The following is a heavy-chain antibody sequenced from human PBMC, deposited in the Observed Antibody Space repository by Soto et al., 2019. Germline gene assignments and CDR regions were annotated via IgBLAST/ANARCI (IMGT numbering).Heavy chain of an antibody. V-gene: IGHV4-59*01. J-gene: IGHJ5*02. D-gene: IGHD5-12*01. CDR3: ARVPREGYDINWFDP. CDR2: IYYSGST. CDR1: GGSISSYY. Sequence: PSETLSLTCTVSGGSISSYYWSWIRQPPGKGLEWIGYIYYSGSTNYNPSLKSRVTISVDTSKNQFSLKLGSVTAADTAVYYCARVPREGYDINWFDPWGQGTLVTVSS.